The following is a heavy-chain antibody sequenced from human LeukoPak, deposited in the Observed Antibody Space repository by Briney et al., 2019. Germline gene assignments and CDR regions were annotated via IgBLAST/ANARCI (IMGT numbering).Heavy chain of an antibody. J-gene: IGHJ4*02. V-gene: IGHV4-59*11. D-gene: IGHD4-11*01. CDR1: GVSISNHY. CDR3: ARGGRTVLDY. CDR2: IYYSGST. Sequence: SETLSLTCSVSGVSISNHYWSWIRQPPGKGLEWIGFIYYSGSTNYNPSLKSRVTMSVDTSRNQFSLKLSSVTAADTAVYYCARGGRTVLDYWGQGTLVTVPS.